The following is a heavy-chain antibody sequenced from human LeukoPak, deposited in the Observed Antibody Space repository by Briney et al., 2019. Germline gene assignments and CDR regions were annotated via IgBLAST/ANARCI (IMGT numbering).Heavy chain of an antibody. D-gene: IGHD3-9*01. J-gene: IGHJ3*02. V-gene: IGHV1-18*01. CDR3: ARGGVRYFDWFDAFDI. Sequence: ALVKVSCKASGYTFTSYGISWVRQAPGQGLEWMGWISAYNGNTNYAQKLQGRVTMTTDTSTSTAYMELRSLRSDDTAVYYCARGGVRYFDWFDAFDIWGQGTMVTVSS. CDR2: ISAYNGNT. CDR1: GYTFTSYG.